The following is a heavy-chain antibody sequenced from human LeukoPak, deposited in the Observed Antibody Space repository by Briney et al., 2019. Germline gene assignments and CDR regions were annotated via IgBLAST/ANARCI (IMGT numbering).Heavy chain of an antibody. CDR2: IIPIFGTA. Sequence: ASVKVSCTASGGTFSSYAISWVRQAPGQGLEWMGGIIPIFGTANYAQKFQGRVTITRDTSASTAYMELSSLRSEDTAVYYCARARGSVAGTEEDYWGQGTLVTVSS. CDR3: ARARGSVAGTEEDY. J-gene: IGHJ4*02. D-gene: IGHD6-19*01. V-gene: IGHV1-69*05. CDR1: GGTFSSYA.